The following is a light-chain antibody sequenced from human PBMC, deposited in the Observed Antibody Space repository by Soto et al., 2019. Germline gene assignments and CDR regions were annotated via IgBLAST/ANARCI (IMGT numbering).Light chain of an antibody. J-gene: IGKJ1*01. V-gene: IGKV3-20*01. Sequence: EIVRTQSKGTLSVSPVERATVSWRASQSVRSNLAWYQQKPGQAPRLLIYGASSRATGIPDRFSGSGSGTDFTLTISRLEPEEFAVYYCQQYGSPPWTFGQGTKV. CDR1: QSVRSN. CDR2: GAS. CDR3: QQYGSPPWT.